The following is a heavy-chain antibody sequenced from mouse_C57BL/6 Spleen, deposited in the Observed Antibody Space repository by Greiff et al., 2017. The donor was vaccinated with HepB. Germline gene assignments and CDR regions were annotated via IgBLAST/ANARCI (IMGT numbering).Heavy chain of an antibody. V-gene: IGHV1-54*01. D-gene: IGHD1-1*01. J-gene: IGHJ2*01. CDR2: INPGSGGT. Sequence: QVQLKESGAELVRPGTSVKVSCKASGYAFTNYLIEWVKQRPGQGLEWIGVINPGSGGTNYNEKFKGKATLTADKSSSTAYMQLSSLTSEDSAVYFCARSTTVVNFDYWGQGTTLTVSS. CDR1: GYAFTNYL. CDR3: ARSTTVVNFDY.